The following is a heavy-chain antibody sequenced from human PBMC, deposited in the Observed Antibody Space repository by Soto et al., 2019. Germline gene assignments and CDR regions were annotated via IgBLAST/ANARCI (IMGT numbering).Heavy chain of an antibody. D-gene: IGHD4-4*01. CDR3: AKMTTVTDGVYYFDY. V-gene: IGHV3-23*01. Sequence: GGSLRLSCSVSGFTFSSYAMSWVRQAPGKGLEWVSAISGSGGSTYYADSVKGRFTISRDNSKNTLYLQMNSLRAEDTAVYYCAKMTTVTDGVYYFDYWGQGTLVTVSS. CDR1: GFTFSSYA. J-gene: IGHJ4*02. CDR2: ISGSGGST.